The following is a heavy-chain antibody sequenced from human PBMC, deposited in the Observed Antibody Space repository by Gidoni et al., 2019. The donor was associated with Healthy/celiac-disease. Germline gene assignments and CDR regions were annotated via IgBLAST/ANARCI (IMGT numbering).Heavy chain of an antibody. J-gene: IGHJ4*02. CDR2: IDCDDDK. Sequence: QVTLRESGPALVKPTQTLTLTCTFSGFSLNTSGMCVSCIRQPPGKALEWLALIDCDDDKYYSTSLKTRLTISKDTSKNQVVLTMTNMDPVDTAMYYCARMQWELLRDHQREVEYYFDYWGQGTLVTVSS. CDR1: GFSLNTSGMC. D-gene: IGHD1-26*01. V-gene: IGHV2-70*01. CDR3: ARMQWELLRDHQREVEYYFDY.